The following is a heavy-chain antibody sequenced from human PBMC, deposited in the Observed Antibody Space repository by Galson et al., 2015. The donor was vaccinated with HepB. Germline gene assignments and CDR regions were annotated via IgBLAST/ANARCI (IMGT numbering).Heavy chain of an antibody. V-gene: IGHV1-8*01. CDR1: GYTFTSYD. CDR2: MNPNSGNT. CDR3: ARVGSSSWWRPPTFDY. J-gene: IGHJ4*02. Sequence: SVKVSCKASGYTFTSYDINWVRQATGQGLEWMGWMNPNSGNTGYAQKFQGRVTMTRNTSISTAYMELSSLRSEDTAVYYCARVGSSSWWRPPTFDYWGQGTLVTVSS. D-gene: IGHD6-13*01.